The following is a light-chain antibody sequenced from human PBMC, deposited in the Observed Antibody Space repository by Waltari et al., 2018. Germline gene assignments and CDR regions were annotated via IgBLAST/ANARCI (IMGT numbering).Light chain of an antibody. Sequence: QSVLTQPPSASGTPGQRVTISCSGSRSNIGNNNVSWYQQLPGTAPKLVIYRNNQRASGVPDRFSGSKSGTSVSLAFSGLRSEDEADYYCAAWDDSLSAWVFGGGTKLTVL. CDR3: AAWDDSLSAWV. J-gene: IGLJ3*02. V-gene: IGLV1-47*01. CDR1: RSNIGNNN. CDR2: RNN.